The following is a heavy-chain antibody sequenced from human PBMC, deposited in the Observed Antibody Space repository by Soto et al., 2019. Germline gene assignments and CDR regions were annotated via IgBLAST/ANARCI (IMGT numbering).Heavy chain of an antibody. CDR2: IIPILGIA. D-gene: IGHD2-2*01. J-gene: IGHJ5*02. CDR3: AREESVTVVVPAALNWFDP. Sequence: QVQLVQSGAEVKKPGSSVKVSCKASGGTFSSYTISWVRQAPGQGLEWMGRIIPILGIANYAQKFQGRVTITADKXMSTAXXELSSLRSEDTAVYYCAREESVTVVVPAALNWFDPWGQGTLVTVSS. CDR1: GGTFSSYT. V-gene: IGHV1-69*08.